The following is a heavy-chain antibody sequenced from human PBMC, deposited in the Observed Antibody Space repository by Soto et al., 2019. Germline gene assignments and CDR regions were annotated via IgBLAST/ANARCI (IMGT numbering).Heavy chain of an antibody. V-gene: IGHV1-8*01. CDR1: GYTFTSYD. Sequence: ASVKVSCKASGYTFTSYDINWVRQATGQGLEWMGCMNPNSGNTDYAQKFQGRVTMTRNTSISTAYMELSSLRSEDTVVYYCVSSFWSGAIWYYGMDVWGQGTTVTAP. J-gene: IGHJ6*02. CDR2: MNPNSGNT. CDR3: VSSFWSGAIWYYGMDV. D-gene: IGHD3-3*01.